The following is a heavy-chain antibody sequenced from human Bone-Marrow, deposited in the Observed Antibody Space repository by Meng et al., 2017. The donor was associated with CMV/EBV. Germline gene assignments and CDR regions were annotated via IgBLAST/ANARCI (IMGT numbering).Heavy chain of an antibody. Sequence: GESLKISCSASGFTFSRYWMSWVRQAPGKGLEWVSSISSSSSYIYYADSVKGRFTISRDNAKNSLYLQMNSLRAEDTAVYYCARDVGGSGSYWGQGTLVTVSS. CDR3: ARDVGGSGSY. D-gene: IGHD3-10*01. J-gene: IGHJ1*01. CDR1: GFTFSRYW. CDR2: ISSSSSYI. V-gene: IGHV3-21*01.